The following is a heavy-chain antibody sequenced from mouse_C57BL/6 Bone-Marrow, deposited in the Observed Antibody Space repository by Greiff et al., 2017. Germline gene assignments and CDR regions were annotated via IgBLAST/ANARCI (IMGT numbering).Heavy chain of an antibody. V-gene: IGHV1-7*01. CDR2: INPSSGYT. D-gene: IGHD2-4*01. CDR1: GYTFTSYW. Sequence: VQLQQSGAELAKPGASVKLSCKASGYTFTSYWMHWVKQRPGQGLEWIGYINPSSGYTKYNQKFKDKATLTADKFSSTAYMQLSSLTYEDSAVYYCAPLREGAMDYWGQGTSVTVSS. J-gene: IGHJ4*01. CDR3: APLREGAMDY.